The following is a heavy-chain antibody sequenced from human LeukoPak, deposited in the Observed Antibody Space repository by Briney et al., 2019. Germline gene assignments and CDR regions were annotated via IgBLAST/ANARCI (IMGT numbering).Heavy chain of an antibody. V-gene: IGHV1-2*02. CDR1: GYTFTAYY. D-gene: IGHD6-19*01. Sequence: ASVKVSCKASGYTFTAYYIHWLRQAPGQGPEWMGWIKPDSGSSHYAQTFQGRVTMTRATSSNSAYMDLTRLKSDDTAVYYCARARVPIAVAGLYYFDYWGQGALVTVSS. J-gene: IGHJ4*02. CDR2: IKPDSGSS. CDR3: ARARVPIAVAGLYYFDY.